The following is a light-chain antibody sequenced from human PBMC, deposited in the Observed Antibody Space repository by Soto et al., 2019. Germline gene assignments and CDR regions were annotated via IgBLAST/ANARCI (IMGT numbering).Light chain of an antibody. CDR2: DVS. J-gene: IGLJ1*01. CDR1: SSDVGGYNY. V-gene: IGLV2-14*01. CDR3: SSDTSSSTYV. Sequence: QSALTQPASVSGSPGQSITISCTGTSSDVGGYNYVSWYQQHPGKAPKLMIYDVSNRPSGVSNRFAGSNSGNTASLTISGLQAEDEADYYCSSDTSSSTYVFGTGTKVTVL.